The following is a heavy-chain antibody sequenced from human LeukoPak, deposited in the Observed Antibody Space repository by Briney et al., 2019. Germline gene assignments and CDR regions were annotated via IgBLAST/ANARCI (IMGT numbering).Heavy chain of an antibody. D-gene: IGHD2-15*01. CDR2: IKQGGDET. Sequence: GGSLRLSCVASGFTFSNFWMSWVRQAPGKGPEWVANIKQGGDETYYLDSVKGRFTVSRDNAKNSLYLQMNTLRAEDTAVYYCARFSGRNWGQGTLVTVSS. J-gene: IGHJ4*02. V-gene: IGHV3-7*01. CDR1: GFTFSNFW. CDR3: ARFSGRN.